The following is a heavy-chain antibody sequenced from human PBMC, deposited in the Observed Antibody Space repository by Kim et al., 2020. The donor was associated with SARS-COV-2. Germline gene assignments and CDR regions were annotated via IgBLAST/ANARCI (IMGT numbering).Heavy chain of an antibody. Sequence: RFTIARDNAKNSLYLQMNSLRAEDTAVYYCARELEWLVSGVYYYYYGMDVWGQGTTVTVSS. D-gene: IGHD6-19*01. J-gene: IGHJ6*02. CDR3: ARELEWLVSGVYYYYYGMDV. V-gene: IGHV3-11*01.